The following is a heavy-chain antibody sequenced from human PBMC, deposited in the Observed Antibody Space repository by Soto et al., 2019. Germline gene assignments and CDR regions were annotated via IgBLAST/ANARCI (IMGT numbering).Heavy chain of an antibody. J-gene: IGHJ6*02. Sequence: GGSLRLSCAASGFTFSSCWMSWVRQAPGTGLEWEANIKQDGSGNSYVNPLKGRFTISRANAKNSLYLQMNSLRAEDTAAYYCERSIGTPRLYYCYGTDDWGQGTTVTVSS. V-gene: IGHV3-7*01. CDR3: ERSIGTPRLYYCYGTDD. CDR2: IKQDGSGN. D-gene: IGHD1-1*01. CDR1: GFTFSSCW.